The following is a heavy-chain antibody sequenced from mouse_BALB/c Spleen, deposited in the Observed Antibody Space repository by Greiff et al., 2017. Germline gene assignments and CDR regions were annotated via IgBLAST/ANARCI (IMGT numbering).Heavy chain of an antibody. J-gene: IGHJ3*01. CDR3: ARQAYGSSYLAY. Sequence: EVQRVESGGGLVQPGGSLKLSCAASGFTFSSYTMSWVRQTPEKRLEWVAYISNGGGSTYYPDTVKGRFTISRDNAKNTLYLQMSSLKSEDTAMYYCARQAYGSSYLAYWGQGTLVTVSA. CDR1: GFTFSSYT. D-gene: IGHD1-1*01. V-gene: IGHV5-12-2*01. CDR2: ISNGGGST.